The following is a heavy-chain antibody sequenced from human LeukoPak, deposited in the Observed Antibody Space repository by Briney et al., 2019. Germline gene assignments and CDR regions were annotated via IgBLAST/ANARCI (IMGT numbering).Heavy chain of an antibody. V-gene: IGHV4-4*02. D-gene: IGHD1-14*01. CDR1: GGSISSNNW. J-gene: IGHJ4*02. CDR2: IYHSGSP. Sequence: SGTLSLTCAVSGGSISSNNWWGWVRQPPGKGLEWIGEIYHSGSPNYNPSLKSRVTISVDKSRNHFSLNLSSVTAADTAVYYCARVSINNRHSCDYWGQGTLVTVSS. CDR3: ARVSINNRHSCDY.